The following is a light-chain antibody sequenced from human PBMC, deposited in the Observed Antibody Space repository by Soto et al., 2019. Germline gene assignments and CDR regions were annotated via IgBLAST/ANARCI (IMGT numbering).Light chain of an antibody. V-gene: IGLV2-23*03. J-gene: IGLJ1*01. CDR1: TSDVGSYHL. Sequence: QSALAQPASVSGSPGQSVTISCTGTTSDVGSYHLVSWYQQHPGKAPKLMIYEGTKRPSGVSNRSSGSKSGITASLTISGLQPEDEADYYCCSFAGTGTFGGYVFGTGTKVTVL. CDR2: EGT. CDR3: CSFAGTGTFGGYV.